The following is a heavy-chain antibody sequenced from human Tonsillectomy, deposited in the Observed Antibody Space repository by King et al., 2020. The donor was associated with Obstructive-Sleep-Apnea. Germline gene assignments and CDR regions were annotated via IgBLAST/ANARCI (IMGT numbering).Heavy chain of an antibody. CDR3: ARSPRSGYGSFDY. J-gene: IGHJ4*02. CDR2: IKQDGSEK. V-gene: IGHV3-7*01. Sequence: VQLVESGGGLVQPGGSLRLSCAASGFTFSSYWMNWVRQAPGKGLDWVANIKQDGSEKYYVDSVKVRFTISRDNAKNSLYLQMNSLRAEDPAVYYCARSPRSGYGSFDYWGQGTLVTVSS. CDR1: GFTFSSYW. D-gene: IGHD5-12*01.